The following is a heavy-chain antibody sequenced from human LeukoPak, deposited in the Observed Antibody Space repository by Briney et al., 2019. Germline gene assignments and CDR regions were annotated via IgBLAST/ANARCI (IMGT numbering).Heavy chain of an antibody. CDR2: IYYSGST. Sequence: SETLSLTCTVSGGSISSYYWSWIRQPPGKGLEWIGYIYYSGSTNYNPSLKSRVTISVDTSKNQFSLKLSSVTAADTAVYYCARGGDYYGSGSYYAFDPWGQGTLVTVSS. CDR3: ARGGDYYGSGSYYAFDP. CDR1: GGSISSYY. J-gene: IGHJ5*02. V-gene: IGHV4-59*01. D-gene: IGHD3-10*01.